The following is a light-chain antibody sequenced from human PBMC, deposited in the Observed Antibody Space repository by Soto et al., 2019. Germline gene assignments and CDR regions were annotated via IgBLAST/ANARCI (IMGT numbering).Light chain of an antibody. CDR3: QQRSNWLLN. V-gene: IGKV3D-20*02. J-gene: IGKJ5*01. CDR1: QSVSSSY. CDR2: GAS. Sequence: EIVLTQSPGTLSLSPGERATLSCRASQSVSSSYLAWYQQKPGQAPRLLIYGASSRATGIPDRFSGSGSGTAFTLTISSLEPEDFAVYYCQQRSNWLLNFGQGTRLEIK.